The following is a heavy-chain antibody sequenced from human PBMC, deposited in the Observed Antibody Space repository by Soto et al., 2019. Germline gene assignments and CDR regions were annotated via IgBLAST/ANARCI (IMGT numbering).Heavy chain of an antibody. CDR1: GGSISSYY. CDR2: IYYSGST. Sequence: PSETLSLTCTVSGGSISSYYWSWIRQPPGKGLKRIGYIYYSGSTNYNPSLKSRVTISVDTSKNQFSLKLSSVTAADTATYYCARSPVLTIFGVGGAFPYGMDVWGQGTTVTVSS. CDR3: ARSPVLTIFGVGGAFPYGMDV. V-gene: IGHV4-59*12. J-gene: IGHJ6*02. D-gene: IGHD3-3*01.